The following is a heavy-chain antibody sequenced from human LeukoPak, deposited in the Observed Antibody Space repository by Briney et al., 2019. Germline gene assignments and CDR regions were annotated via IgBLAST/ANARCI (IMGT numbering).Heavy chain of an antibody. Sequence: PGGSLRLSCAASGFNFGSHTVHWVRQAPGKGLEYVSGIGPDGAFTYYAKSVEGRFTISRDNSKNTLYLQMGSLRPEDMAVYHCARENLDIWGQGAVVTVSS. CDR1: GFNFGSHT. CDR3: ARENLDI. CDR2: IGPDGAFT. J-gene: IGHJ3*02. V-gene: IGHV3-64*01.